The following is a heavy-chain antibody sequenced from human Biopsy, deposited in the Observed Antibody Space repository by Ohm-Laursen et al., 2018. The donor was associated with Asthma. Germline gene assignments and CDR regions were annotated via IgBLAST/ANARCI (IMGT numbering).Heavy chain of an antibody. V-gene: IGHV3-30*01. CDR2: ISKDASTQ. D-gene: IGHD1-1*01. CDR1: GFSFSNFA. J-gene: IGHJ3*02. Sequence: SLRLSCSASGFSFSNFAIHWVRQAPGKGLEWVGVISKDASTQDYADSVKGRFTMARDNSKNTLDLQMNSLREEDMAVYYCVRDGTDDAFDIWGQGTVVSVSS. CDR3: VRDGTDDAFDI.